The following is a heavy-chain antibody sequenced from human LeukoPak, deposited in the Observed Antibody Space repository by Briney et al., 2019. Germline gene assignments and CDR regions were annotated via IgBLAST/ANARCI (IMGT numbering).Heavy chain of an antibody. CDR3: ARGSGTYYYDSSGYYLDY. CDR1: GGPISSGSYY. Sequence: SQTLSLTCTVSGGPISSGSYYWSWIRQPAGKGLEWIGRIYTSGSTNYNPSLKGRVTISVDTSKNQFSLKLSSVTAADTAVYYCARGSGTYYYDSSGYYLDYWGQGTLVTVSS. CDR2: IYTSGST. D-gene: IGHD3-22*01. V-gene: IGHV4-61*02. J-gene: IGHJ4*02.